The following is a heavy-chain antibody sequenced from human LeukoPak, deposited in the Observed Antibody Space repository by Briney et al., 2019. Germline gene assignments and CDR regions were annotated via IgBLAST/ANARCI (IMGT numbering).Heavy chain of an antibody. J-gene: IGHJ4*02. CDR3: VRGPATHQYSFDY. CDR1: GFTFTSYG. Sequence: GGSLRLSRAASGFTFTSYGMHWVRQAPGKGLEWVALTRYDKSDIYYADSVKGRFTISRDNSKNILYLQMNSLRAEDTAVYFCVRGPATHQYSFDYWGQGTLVTVSS. V-gene: IGHV3-30*02. CDR2: TRYDKSDI.